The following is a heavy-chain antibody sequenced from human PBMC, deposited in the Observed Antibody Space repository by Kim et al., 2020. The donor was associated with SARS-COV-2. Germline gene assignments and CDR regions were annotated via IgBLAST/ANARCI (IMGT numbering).Heavy chain of an antibody. J-gene: IGHJ4*02. Sequence: ASVKVSCKTSGYTFTAYGIGWVRQAPGQGLEWMGWISGNNGIKKYAEKFQGRVTLTTDASTNTAYMELGGLTSDDTAVYYCAVDGDYDSSSSRDFDHWGQGTLVTVSS. V-gene: IGHV1-18*01. D-gene: IGHD3-22*01. CDR1: GYTFTAYG. CDR3: AVDGDYDSSSSRDFDH. CDR2: ISGNNGIK.